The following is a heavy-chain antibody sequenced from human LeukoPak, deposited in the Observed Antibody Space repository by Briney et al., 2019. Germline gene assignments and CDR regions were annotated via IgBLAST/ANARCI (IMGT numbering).Heavy chain of an antibody. J-gene: IGHJ4*02. D-gene: IGHD3-22*01. Sequence: GGSLRLSCAASGFTFSSYWMSWVRHAPGKGLEWVANIKQDGSEKYYVDSVRGRFTISRDNAKNSLYLQMNSLRGEDTAVYYCAREVGVISFFDYWGRGTLVTVSS. CDR2: IKQDGSEK. CDR3: AREVGVISFFDY. V-gene: IGHV3-7*01. CDR1: GFTFSSYW.